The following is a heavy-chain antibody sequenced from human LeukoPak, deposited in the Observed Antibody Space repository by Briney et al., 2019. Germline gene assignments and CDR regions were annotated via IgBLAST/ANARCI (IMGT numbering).Heavy chain of an antibody. CDR1: GGSISSGDYS. CDR2: IYHSGST. V-gene: IGHV4-30-2*01. Sequence: SQTLSLTCAVSGGSISSGDYSWSWIRQPPGKGLEWIGYIYHSGSTYYNPSLKSRVTISVDRSKNQFSLKLSSVTAADTAVYYCARGGSGSAIYYYYGMDVWGQGTTVTVSS. D-gene: IGHD3-10*01. J-gene: IGHJ6*02. CDR3: ARGGSGSAIYYYYGMDV.